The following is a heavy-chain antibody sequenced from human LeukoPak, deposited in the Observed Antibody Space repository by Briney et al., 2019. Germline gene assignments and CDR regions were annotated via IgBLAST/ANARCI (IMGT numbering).Heavy chain of an antibody. Sequence: SETLSLTCTVSGGSISSSDHYWGWIRQSPGMGLEWIGSVYYSGTTYYNPSLKSRVTISVDTSRNQFSLKLSSVTAADTAVYYCARQRRWIQQIWGQGTLVTVSS. V-gene: IGHV4-39*01. CDR1: GGSISSSDHY. CDR3: ARQRRWIQQI. CDR2: VYYSGTT. D-gene: IGHD5-24*01. J-gene: IGHJ4*02.